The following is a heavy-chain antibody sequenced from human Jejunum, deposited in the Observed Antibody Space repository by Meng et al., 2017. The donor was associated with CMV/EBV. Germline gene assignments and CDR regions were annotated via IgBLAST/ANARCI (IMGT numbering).Heavy chain of an antibody. V-gene: IGHV1-8*01. J-gene: IGHJ4*02. D-gene: IGHD2-2*01. CDR2: VDPNSGNT. CDR1: GYNFTNYD. CDR3: ARRPKYCTSASC. Sequence: SGYNFTNYDINWVRQAPGQGLEGMGWVDPNSGNTAYAQKFQGRVTMTSNTSISTAYMELSSLRSEDTAVYYCARRPKYCTSASCWGQGTLVTVSS.